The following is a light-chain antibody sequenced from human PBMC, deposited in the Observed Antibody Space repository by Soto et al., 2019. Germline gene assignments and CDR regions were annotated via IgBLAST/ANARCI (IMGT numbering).Light chain of an antibody. CDR2: GAS. Sequence: EVVITQSPATLSVSPSDTATLSCSASPIVSSTLAWYQQKPGQAPRLLLFGASTRATGSPARCIGSGSGTEFTLTISGLQSEDFAVYYCQQYNNWTPWTFGKGTKVDIK. CDR3: QQYNNWTPWT. V-gene: IGKV3-15*01. CDR1: PIVSST. J-gene: IGKJ1*01.